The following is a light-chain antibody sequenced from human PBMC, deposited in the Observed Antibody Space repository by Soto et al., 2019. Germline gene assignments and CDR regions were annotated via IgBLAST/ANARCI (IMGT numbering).Light chain of an antibody. V-gene: IGLV4-69*02. CDR3: QTWGRGIVV. Sequence: QHVLTQSPSASASLGASVNLTCTLTGGHSTYSIGWHQQQPQRGPRFLMRLNSDGSHSKGDGIPDRFSGSSSGAERFLTISSLQSEDEADYYCQTWGRGIVVFGGGTKVTVL. CDR2: LNSDGSH. CDR1: GGHSTYS. J-gene: IGLJ2*01.